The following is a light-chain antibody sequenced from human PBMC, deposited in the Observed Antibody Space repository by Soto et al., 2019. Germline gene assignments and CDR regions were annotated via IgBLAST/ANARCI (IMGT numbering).Light chain of an antibody. CDR3: QQYDTSPRT. CDR1: QDVSSSY. CDR2: GTS. Sequence: EIVLTQSPGTLSLSPGERATLSCRASQDVSSSYLAWYQQKLGQAPRPLMYGTSNRATGIPDRFSGSGSGTDFTLTISRLEAEDFAVYYCQQYDTSPRTFGQGTKVDIK. J-gene: IGKJ2*01. V-gene: IGKV3-20*01.